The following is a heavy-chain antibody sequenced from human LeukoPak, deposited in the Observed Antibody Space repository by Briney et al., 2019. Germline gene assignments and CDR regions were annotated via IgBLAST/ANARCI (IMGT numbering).Heavy chain of an antibody. D-gene: IGHD3-10*01. Sequence: PGGSLRLSCAASRFTFSSYAMSWVRQAPGKGLEWVSAISGSGGSTYYADSVKGRFTISRDNSKNTLYLQMNSLRAEDTAVYYCAKGDVLLWFGELTWGQGTLVTVSS. J-gene: IGHJ4*02. CDR3: AKGDVLLWFGELT. V-gene: IGHV3-23*01. CDR1: RFTFSSYA. CDR2: ISGSGGST.